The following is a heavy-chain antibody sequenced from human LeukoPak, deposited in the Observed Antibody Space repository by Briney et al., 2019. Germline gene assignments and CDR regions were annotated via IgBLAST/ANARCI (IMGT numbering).Heavy chain of an antibody. Sequence: GGSLRLSCAASGFTFSTYDMHWVRQAPGKGLEWMAFIRYDGSNKYYADSVKGRFTISRDNSKNTLYLQMNSLRAEDTAVYYCAKDVLLIAAAGTAFDYWGQGTLVTVSS. CDR2: IRYDGSNK. V-gene: IGHV3-30*02. J-gene: IGHJ4*02. CDR1: GFTFSTYD. D-gene: IGHD6-13*01. CDR3: AKDVLLIAAAGTAFDY.